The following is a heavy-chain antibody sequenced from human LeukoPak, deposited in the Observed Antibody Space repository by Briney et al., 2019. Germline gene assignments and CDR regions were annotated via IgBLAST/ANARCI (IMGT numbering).Heavy chain of an antibody. D-gene: IGHD5-12*01. CDR2: INMNSGCI. Sequence: GGSLRLSCAASGFTFSSDSMNWVPEAPGKGLERGSSINMNSGCISYAGSVKGLLRISRDNAKSSMYLQMHSLSAEDTALYYCARVHSGYGPDYIDHWGQGTPVTVSS. CDR1: GFTFSSDS. V-gene: IGHV3-21*06. J-gene: IGHJ4*02. CDR3: ARVHSGYGPDYIDH.